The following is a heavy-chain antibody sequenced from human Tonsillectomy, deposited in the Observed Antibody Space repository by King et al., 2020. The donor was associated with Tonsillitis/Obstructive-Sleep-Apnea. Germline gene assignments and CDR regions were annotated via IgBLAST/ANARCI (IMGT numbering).Heavy chain of an antibody. CDR3: ARIPNGGSGYFDY. CDR1: GFTFSSYS. CDR2: ISSSSSYI. Sequence: QLVQSGGGLVKPGGSLRLSCAASGFTFSSYSMNWVRQAPGKGLEWVSSISSSSSYIYYADSVKGRFTISRDNAKNSLYLQMNSLRAEDTAVYYFARIPNGGSGYFDYWGQGTLVTVSS. D-gene: IGHD3-10*01. J-gene: IGHJ4*02. V-gene: IGHV3-21*01.